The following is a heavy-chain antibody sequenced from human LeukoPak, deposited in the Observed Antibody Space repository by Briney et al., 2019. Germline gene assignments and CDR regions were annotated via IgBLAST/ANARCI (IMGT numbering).Heavy chain of an antibody. D-gene: IGHD3-22*01. CDR2: ISSSSSSTI. CDR1: GFTFSSYS. Sequence: PGGSLRLSCAASGFTFSSYSMNWVRQAPGKGLEWVSYISSSSSSTIYYADSVKGRFTISRDNAKNSLYLQMNSLRAEDTAVYYCAKDSPSRLNYYDSSGYYADIDYWGQGTLVTVSS. V-gene: IGHV3-48*01. J-gene: IGHJ4*02. CDR3: AKDSPSRLNYYDSSGYYADIDY.